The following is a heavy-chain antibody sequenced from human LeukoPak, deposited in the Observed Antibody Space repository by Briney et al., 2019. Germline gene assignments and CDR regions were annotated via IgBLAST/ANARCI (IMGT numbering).Heavy chain of an antibody. V-gene: IGHV4-4*02. Sequence: SETLSLTCAVSGGSISSSNWWSWVRQPPGKGLEWIGEIYHSGSTNYNPSLKSRVTISVDKSKNQFSLKLSSVTAADTAVYYCARVRLWFGELLGMDVWGQGTTVTVSS. CDR2: IYHSGST. CDR3: ARVRLWFGELLGMDV. CDR1: GGSISSSNW. D-gene: IGHD3-10*01. J-gene: IGHJ6*02.